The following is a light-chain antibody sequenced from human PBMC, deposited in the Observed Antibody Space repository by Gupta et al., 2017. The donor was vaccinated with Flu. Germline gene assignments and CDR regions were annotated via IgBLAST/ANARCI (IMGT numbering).Light chain of an antibody. CDR1: SSNIGAGYD. V-gene: IGLV1-40*01. J-gene: IGLJ1*01. CDR2: GNS. Sequence: QSVLTQPPSVSGAPGQRVTISCTGSSSNIGAGYDVHWYQQLPATALILLIYGNSNRPSGVPDRFSGSKSGTSASLAITELQAEDEADYYCQSYDSSLGVFGTGTKVTVL. CDR3: QSYDSSLGV.